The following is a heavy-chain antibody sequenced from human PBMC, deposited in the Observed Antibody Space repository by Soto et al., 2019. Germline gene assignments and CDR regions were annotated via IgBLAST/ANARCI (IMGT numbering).Heavy chain of an antibody. Sequence: PGESLKISCKGSGYSFTSYWIGWVRQMPGKGLEWMGIIYPGDSDTRYSPSFQGQVTISADKSISTAYLQWSSLKASDTAMYYCARLEYSSTLYNNKGREVGGKGTRFTVP. V-gene: IGHV5-51*01. J-gene: IGHJ6*04. CDR1: GYSFTSYW. CDR2: IYPGDSDT. CDR3: ARLEYSSTLYNNKGREV. D-gene: IGHD6-6*01.